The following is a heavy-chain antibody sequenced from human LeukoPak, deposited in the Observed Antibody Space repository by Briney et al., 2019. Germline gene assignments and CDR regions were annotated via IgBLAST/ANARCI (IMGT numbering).Heavy chain of an antibody. CDR3: AREIRGYYVDY. V-gene: IGHV3-48*02. CDR2: ITSDGNSI. D-gene: IGHD6-25*01. J-gene: IGHJ4*02. Sequence: GGSLRLSCVASGFTFSTYSMNWVRQAPGEGLEWVSYITSDGNSIHYADSLNGRFSISRDNARNSRHLQMNSLGDEDTAVYYCAREIRGYYVDYWGQGIPGTVSS. CDR1: GFTFSTYS.